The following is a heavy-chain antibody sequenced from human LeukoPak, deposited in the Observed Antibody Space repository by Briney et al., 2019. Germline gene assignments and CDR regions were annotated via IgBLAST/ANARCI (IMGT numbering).Heavy chain of an antibody. CDR2: IKQDGSQE. J-gene: IGHJ4*02. D-gene: IGHD3-3*01. V-gene: IGHV3-7*01. CDR1: RFTLSTYW. CDR3: TRGVPYDSWSGPHYSDY. Sequence: GGSLRLSCAASRFTLSTYWMSWVRQAPGKGLEWVAHIKQDGSQEYYVDSVKGRFTISRDSAKNSLYLQMNSLRAEDTAVYYCTRGVPYDSWSGPHYSDYWGQGTLVTVSS.